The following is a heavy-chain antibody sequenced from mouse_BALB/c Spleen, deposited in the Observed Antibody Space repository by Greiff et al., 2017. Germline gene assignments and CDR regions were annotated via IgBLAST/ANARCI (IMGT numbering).Heavy chain of an antibody. Sequence: EVQLVESGGGLVQPGGSLKLSCAASGFTFSSYGMSWVRQTPDKRLELVATINSNGGSTYYPDSVKGRFTISRDNAKNTLYLQMSSLKSEDTAMYYCARRPCAYWGQGTLVTVSA. CDR3: ARRPCAY. J-gene: IGHJ3*01. CDR1: GFTFSSYG. CDR2: INSNGGST. V-gene: IGHV5-6-3*01.